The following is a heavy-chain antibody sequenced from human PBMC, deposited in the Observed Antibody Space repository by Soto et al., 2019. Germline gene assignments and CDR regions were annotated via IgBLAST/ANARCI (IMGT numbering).Heavy chain of an antibody. CDR1: GFTFSSYG. V-gene: IGHV3-30*18. CDR3: AKDQSRVGATTFDY. Sequence: PGGSLRLSCAASGFTFSSYGMHWVRQAPGKGLEWVAVISYDGSNKYYADSVKGRFTISRDNSKNTLYLQMNSLRAEDTAVYYCAKDQSRVGATTFDYWGQGTLVTVSS. D-gene: IGHD1-26*01. J-gene: IGHJ4*02. CDR2: ISYDGSNK.